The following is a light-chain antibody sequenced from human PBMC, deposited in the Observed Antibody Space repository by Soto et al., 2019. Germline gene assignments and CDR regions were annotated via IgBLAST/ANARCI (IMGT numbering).Light chain of an antibody. CDR3: QNCFTVPYT. CDR1: QDISNR. V-gene: IGKV1-33*01. J-gene: IGKJ2*01. CDR2: DAS. Sequence: DIQLTLSPSSLAASVGDSITITCRASQDISNRLDWYHQKPGKAPSLLIYDASNLAAGIPAGFSGSGSGTHFTFTITSLQPEDIGTYYCQNCFTVPYTFGQGTKVDIK.